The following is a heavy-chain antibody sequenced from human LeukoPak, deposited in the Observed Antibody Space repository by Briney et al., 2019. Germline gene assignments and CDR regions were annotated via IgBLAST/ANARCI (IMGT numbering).Heavy chain of an antibody. CDR3: ARGLRFYYDIVD. Sequence: ASEKVSCKVSGYTFTGYYLHWVRQAPGQGLEWMGWINPNSGDTNYPQKFQGRVTMTRDTSISTAYMELSRLTSDDTALYYCARGLRFYYDIVDWGQGTLATVSS. J-gene: IGHJ4*02. CDR1: GYTFTGYY. CDR2: INPNSGDT. D-gene: IGHD3-9*01. V-gene: IGHV1-2*02.